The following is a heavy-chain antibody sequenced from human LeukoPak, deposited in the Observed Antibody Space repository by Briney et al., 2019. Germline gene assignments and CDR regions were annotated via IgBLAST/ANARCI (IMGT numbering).Heavy chain of an antibody. CDR1: GFTFSSYS. Sequence: GGSLSLSCAASGFTFSSYSMNWVRQAPGKGLEWVSSISSSSSYIYYADSVKGRFTISRDNAKNSLYLQMNSLRAEDTAVYYCARDLNDYVWGSYRYFDYWGQGTLVTVSS. CDR3: ARDLNDYVWGSYRYFDY. D-gene: IGHD3-16*02. V-gene: IGHV3-21*01. J-gene: IGHJ4*02. CDR2: ISSSSSYI.